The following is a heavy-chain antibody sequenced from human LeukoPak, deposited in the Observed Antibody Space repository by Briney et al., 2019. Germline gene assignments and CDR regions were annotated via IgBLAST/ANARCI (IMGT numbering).Heavy chain of an antibody. Sequence: GGSLRLSCAASEFTFSTYAMTWVRQAPGKGLEWVSLISGTGGSTYYADSVKGRFTISRDNSKNTLYLQMNSLRAEDTAVYYCAKDYEPLVGVHRWGDWFDPWGQGTLVTVSS. J-gene: IGHJ5*02. CDR2: ISGTGGST. CDR1: EFTFSTYA. D-gene: IGHD1-26*01. V-gene: IGHV3-23*01. CDR3: AKDYEPLVGVHRWGDWFDP.